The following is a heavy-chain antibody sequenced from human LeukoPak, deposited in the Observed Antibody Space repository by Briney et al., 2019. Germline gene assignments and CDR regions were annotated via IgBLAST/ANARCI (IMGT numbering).Heavy chain of an antibody. V-gene: IGHV1-69*05. CDR1: GGTFSSYA. CDR3: ARDREMATMWGFSAFDI. D-gene: IGHD5-24*01. Sequence: ASVKVSCKASGGTFSSYAISWVRQAPGQGLEWMGRIIPIFGTANYAQKFRGRVTITTDESTSTAYMELSSLRSEDTAVYYCARDREMATMWGFSAFDIWGQGTMVTVSS. CDR2: IIPIFGTA. J-gene: IGHJ3*02.